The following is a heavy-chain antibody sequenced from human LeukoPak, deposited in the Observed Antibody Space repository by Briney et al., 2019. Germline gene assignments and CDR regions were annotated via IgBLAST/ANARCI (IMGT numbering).Heavy chain of an antibody. J-gene: IGHJ4*02. V-gene: IGHV3-30*02. Sequence: GGSLRLYCAASGFTFSSYGMHWVRQAPGKGLEWVAFIRYDGSNKYYADSVKGRFTISRDNSKNTLYLQMNSLRPEDTSVYYCANLPVPAAISDYWGQGTLVTVSS. D-gene: IGHD2-2*01. CDR1: GFTFSSYG. CDR3: ANLPVPAAISDY. CDR2: IRYDGSNK.